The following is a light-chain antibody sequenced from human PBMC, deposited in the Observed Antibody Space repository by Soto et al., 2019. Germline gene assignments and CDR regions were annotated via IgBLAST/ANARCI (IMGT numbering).Light chain of an antibody. Sequence: EIQLTQAPSSLPAPAGDGGTSTCQASQDISNYLNWYQQKPGKAPELLINDASNLEMGVPSRFSGVGSGTDFTFTISSLQPEDIATYFCQKYDSLPITCGQGKQL. J-gene: IGKJ5*01. CDR1: QDISNY. CDR2: DAS. V-gene: IGKV1-33*01. CDR3: QKYDSLPIT.